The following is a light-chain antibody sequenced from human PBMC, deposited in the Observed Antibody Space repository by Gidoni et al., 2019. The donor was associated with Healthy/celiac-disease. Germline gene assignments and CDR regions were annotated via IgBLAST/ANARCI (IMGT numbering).Light chain of an antibody. CDR3: QQGYSTPLT. CDR1: QSISSY. Sequence: DIQMTQSPSSLSASVGDRVTITCRASQSISSYLNLYQQKPGEDPKLLIYASSSLQSRVPSRFSGSGSGKDFTLTINRLQPEDFATYFCQQGYSTPLTFGGGTKVEIK. J-gene: IGKJ4*01. V-gene: IGKV1-39*01. CDR2: ASS.